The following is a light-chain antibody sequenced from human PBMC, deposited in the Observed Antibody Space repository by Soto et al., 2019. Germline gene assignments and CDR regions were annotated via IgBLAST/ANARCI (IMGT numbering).Light chain of an antibody. CDR3: QKYESHSET. Sequence: DLQMTQSPSTLSSSLGDSVTITCRGSQSISSWLAWYQQKTGKAPKLLIYKESSLESGVPSRFSGSGSGTEFNLTISRLQPDDSATYYCQKYESHSETCGQGTKVDIK. CDR1: QSISSW. V-gene: IGKV1-5*03. CDR2: KES. J-gene: IGKJ1*01.